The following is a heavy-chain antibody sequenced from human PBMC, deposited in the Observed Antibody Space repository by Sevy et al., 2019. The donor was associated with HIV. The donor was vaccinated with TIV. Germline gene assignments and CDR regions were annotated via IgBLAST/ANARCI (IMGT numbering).Heavy chain of an antibody. V-gene: IGHV3-15*01. Sequence: GGSLRLSCTASGFTFSSAWMSWVRQAPGKGLEWVGRIKSEFDGGAIDYAAPVKGRLTISREDSKNTVYLQMNSLKTEDIAVYYCITDPAYRGYDEEVINYYFYGMDVWGQGITVTVSS. J-gene: IGHJ6*02. CDR3: ITDPAYRGYDEEVINYYFYGMDV. D-gene: IGHD5-12*01. CDR2: IKSEFDGGAI. CDR1: GFTFSSAW.